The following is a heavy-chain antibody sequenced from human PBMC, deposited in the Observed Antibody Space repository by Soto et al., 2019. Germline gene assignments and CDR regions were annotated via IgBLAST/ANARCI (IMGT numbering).Heavy chain of an antibody. Sequence: EVQLVESGGGLVKPGGSLRLSCAASGFTFSNAWMSWVRQAPGKGLEWVGRIKSKTDGGTTDYAAPVKGRFTISRDDSKNTLYLKMNSLKTEDTAVYYCTTDSGRGITIFGVVIISGAFDIWGQGTMVTVSS. CDR1: GFTFSNAW. D-gene: IGHD3-3*01. V-gene: IGHV3-15*01. CDR3: TTDSGRGITIFGVVIISGAFDI. J-gene: IGHJ3*02. CDR2: IKSKTDGGTT.